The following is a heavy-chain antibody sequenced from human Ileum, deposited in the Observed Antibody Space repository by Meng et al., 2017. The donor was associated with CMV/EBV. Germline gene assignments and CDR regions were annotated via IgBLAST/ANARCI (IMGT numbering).Heavy chain of an antibody. D-gene: IGHD1-26*01. CDR3: ARASGNYFDFDY. CDR1: GYIFTGYH. CDR2: INPKTGDT. V-gene: IGHV1-2*02. J-gene: IGHJ4*02. Sequence: CMASGYIFTGYHIHWVRQAPGQGREWMGWINPKTGDTTYAQNFQGRVTMTRDTAIITAYMELSSLTSDDTAVYYCARASGNYFDFDYWGQGMLVTVSS.